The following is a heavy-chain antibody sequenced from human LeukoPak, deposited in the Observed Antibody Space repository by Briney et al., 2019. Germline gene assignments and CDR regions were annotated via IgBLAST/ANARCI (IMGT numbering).Heavy chain of an antibody. V-gene: IGHV3-30*02. D-gene: IGHD3-22*01. CDR1: GFTFSRYW. CDR2: IRYDGSNK. J-gene: IGHJ4*02. CDR3: ATLPYYYDSSGSYYFDY. Sequence: GGSLRLSCAASGFTFSRYWMHWVRQAPGKGLEWVAFIRYDGSNKYYADSVKGRFTISRDNSKNTLYLQMNSLRVEDTAVYYCATLPYYYDSSGSYYFDYWGQGTLVTVSS.